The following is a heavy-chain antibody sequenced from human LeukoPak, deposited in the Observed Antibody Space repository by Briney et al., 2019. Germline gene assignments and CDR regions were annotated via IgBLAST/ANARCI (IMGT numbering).Heavy chain of an antibody. CDR1: GFTFSSNG. V-gene: IGHV3-33*01. D-gene: IGHD6-19*01. Sequence: GRSLRLSCAASGFTFSSNGMNWVRQAPGKGLEWVAVIWYDGSKRYYADSVKGRFTISRDNSKNTLDLQMNSRRAEDTAVYYCARVSGDSSGWYYNDYWGQGTLVTVSS. J-gene: IGHJ4*02. CDR2: IWYDGSKR. CDR3: ARVSGDSSGWYYNDY.